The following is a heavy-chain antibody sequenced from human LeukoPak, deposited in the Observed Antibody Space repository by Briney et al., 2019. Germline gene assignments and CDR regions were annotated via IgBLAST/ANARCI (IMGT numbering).Heavy chain of an antibody. Sequence: PSETLSLTCAVSGGSMRNYYWSWIRQTPGKGLEWIGYTYDSGSSSYNPSLRSRVSISIDTSKNQFSLNLSSVTAADTAVYYCARGWASSWYYFDFRGQGTLVTVSS. CDR2: TYDSGSS. CDR1: GGSMRNYY. D-gene: IGHD2-2*01. J-gene: IGHJ4*02. CDR3: ARGWASSWYYFDF. V-gene: IGHV4-59*01.